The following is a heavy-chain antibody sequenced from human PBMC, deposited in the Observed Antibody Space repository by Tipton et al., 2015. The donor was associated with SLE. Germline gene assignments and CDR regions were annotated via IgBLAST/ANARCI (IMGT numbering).Heavy chain of an antibody. CDR1: RFTFSSYW. CDR2: IKEDGSEK. V-gene: IGHV3-7*01. CDR3: ARDRSLKGFDY. Sequence: SLRLSCAASRFTFSSYWMAWVRQAPGKGLECVANIKEDGSEKYSVDSVKGRFTISRDNTKNSLYLQMNSLRAEDTAVYYCARDRSLKGFDYWGQGTLVTVSS. J-gene: IGHJ4*02.